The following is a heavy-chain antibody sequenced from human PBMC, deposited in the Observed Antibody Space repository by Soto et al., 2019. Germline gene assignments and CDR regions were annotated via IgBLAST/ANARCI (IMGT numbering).Heavy chain of an antibody. CDR1: GGSITPYY. D-gene: IGHD2-15*01. Sequence: QVQLKESGPGLVKPADTLSLKCTVSGGSITPYYWSWIRQTPGGGLEWIGYVSYNGNTNYTPSLKSRVSISADTSKNEFSLKLTSLTAADAAIYFFARQQYTVVTAFDGWGQGTMVAVSS. CDR3: ARQQYTVVTAFDG. J-gene: IGHJ3*01. V-gene: IGHV4-59*07. CDR2: VSYNGNT.